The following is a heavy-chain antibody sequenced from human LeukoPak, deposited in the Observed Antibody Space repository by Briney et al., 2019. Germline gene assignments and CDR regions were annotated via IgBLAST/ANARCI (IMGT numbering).Heavy chain of an antibody. Sequence: GGSLRLSCAASGFTFGSYAMSWVRQAPGKGLEWVSAISGSGGSTYYADSVKGRFTISRDNSKNTLYLQMNSLRAEDTAVYYCAKWEDDEVVVDYWGQGTLVTVSS. CDR2: ISGSGGST. D-gene: IGHD2-15*01. V-gene: IGHV3-23*01. J-gene: IGHJ4*02. CDR1: GFTFGSYA. CDR3: AKWEDDEVVVDY.